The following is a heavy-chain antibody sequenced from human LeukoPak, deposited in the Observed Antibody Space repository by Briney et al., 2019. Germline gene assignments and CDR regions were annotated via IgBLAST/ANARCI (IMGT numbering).Heavy chain of an antibody. D-gene: IGHD3-10*01. CDR2: INPNSGGT. Sequence: ASVKVSCKASGYTFTGYYMHWVRQAPGQGLEWMGWINPNSGGTNYAQKLQGRVTMTRDTSISTVYMELSRLRSDDTAVYYCARDPLYGSGTYFFDYWGQGTLVTVPS. J-gene: IGHJ4*02. CDR3: ARDPLYGSGTYFFDY. V-gene: IGHV1-2*02. CDR1: GYTFTGYY.